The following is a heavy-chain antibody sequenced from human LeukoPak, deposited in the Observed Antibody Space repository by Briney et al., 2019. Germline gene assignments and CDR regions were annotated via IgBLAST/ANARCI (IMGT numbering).Heavy chain of an antibody. J-gene: IGHJ6*03. Sequence: PSQTLSLTCSVSGDSISIGDYRWSWIRQSPGKGLEWIGYIYYIGTAYYNPSLRSRVALSADMSKNQFSLKLNSVIVADSAVYFCARARGDSPRIYYYMDVWGKGTTVTVSS. CDR3: ARARGDSPRIYYYMDV. D-gene: IGHD3-16*01. CDR1: GDSISIGDYR. CDR2: IYYIGTA. V-gene: IGHV4-30-4*01.